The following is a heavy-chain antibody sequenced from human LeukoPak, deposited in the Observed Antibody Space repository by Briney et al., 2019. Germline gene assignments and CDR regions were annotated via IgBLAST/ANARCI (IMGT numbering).Heavy chain of an antibody. CDR2: IYHSGST. Sequence: SETLSLTCTVSGYSISSGYSWGWIRRPPGKGLEWIGSIYHSGSTYYNSSLKSRVTISVDTSKNQFSLKLSSVTAADTAVYYCARIPVGYFDYWGQGTLVTVSS. CDR3: ARIPVGYFDY. J-gene: IGHJ4*02. CDR1: GYSISSGYS. V-gene: IGHV4-38-2*02.